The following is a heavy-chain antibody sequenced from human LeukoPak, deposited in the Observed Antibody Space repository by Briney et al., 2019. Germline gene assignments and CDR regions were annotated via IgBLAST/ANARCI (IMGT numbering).Heavy chain of an antibody. CDR3: ARDPGYYYDSSGVFGDY. CDR2: INPSSGGT. D-gene: IGHD3-22*01. J-gene: IGHJ4*02. CDR1: GYTFTGYY. Sequence: ASMKVSCKASGYTFTGYYMHWVRQAPGQGLEWMGWINPSSGGTNYAQKFQGRVTLTRDTSISTAYMELSSLRSEDTAVYYCARDPGYYYDSSGVFGDYWGQGTLVTVSS. V-gene: IGHV1-2*02.